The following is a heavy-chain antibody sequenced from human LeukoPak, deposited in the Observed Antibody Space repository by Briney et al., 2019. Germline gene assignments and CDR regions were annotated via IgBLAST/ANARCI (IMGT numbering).Heavy chain of an antibody. Sequence: GGSLRLSCAASGFTFSSYEMNWVRQAPGKGLEWVSYISSSGSTIYYADSVKGRFTISRDNAKNSLYLQMNSLRAEDTAVYYCAGGFCSGGSCYHDYWGQGTLVTVSS. CDR1: GFTFSSYE. CDR2: ISSSGSTI. J-gene: IGHJ4*02. CDR3: AGGFCSGGSCYHDY. V-gene: IGHV3-48*03. D-gene: IGHD2-15*01.